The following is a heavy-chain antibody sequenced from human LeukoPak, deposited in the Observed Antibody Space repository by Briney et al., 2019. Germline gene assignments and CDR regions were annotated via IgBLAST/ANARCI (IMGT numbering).Heavy chain of an antibody. Sequence: ASVKVSFKGSGYTFTSYGISWVRQAPGQGLEWMGWISAYNGKTNYAQKLQGRLTMTTDTSTSTAYMELRSLRSDDTAVYYCASSREDYDFWSGYSDVDAFDIWGQGTMVTVSS. V-gene: IGHV1-18*01. J-gene: IGHJ3*02. CDR3: ASSREDYDFWSGYSDVDAFDI. CDR1: GYTFTSYG. CDR2: ISAYNGKT. D-gene: IGHD3-3*01.